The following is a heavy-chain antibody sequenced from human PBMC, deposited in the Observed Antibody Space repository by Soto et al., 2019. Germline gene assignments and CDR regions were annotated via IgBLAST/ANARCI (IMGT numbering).Heavy chain of an antibody. J-gene: IGHJ4*02. CDR1: GFTFSSYA. CDR3: EKGHESNVVTPSGIDY. CDR2: ISGSGGST. D-gene: IGHD2-21*02. Sequence: GGSLRLSCAASGFTFSSYAMSWVRQAPGKGLEWVSAISGSGGSTYYADSVKGRFTISRDNSKNTLYLQMNSLRAEETAVYYCEKGHESNVVTPSGIDYWGQGTLVTVSS. V-gene: IGHV3-23*01.